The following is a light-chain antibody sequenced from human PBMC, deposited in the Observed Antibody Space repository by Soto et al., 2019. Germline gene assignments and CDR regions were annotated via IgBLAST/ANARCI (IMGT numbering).Light chain of an antibody. CDR1: QGISSW. Sequence: DIQMTQSPSTLSASVGDRVSITCRASQGISSWLAWYQQKPGKAPRLLIYTASTLESGVPSRFSASGSGTEFTLTISSLHPDDFATYYCQEYNNYWTFGQGTKV. J-gene: IGKJ1*01. CDR3: QEYNNYWT. CDR2: TAS. V-gene: IGKV1-5*01.